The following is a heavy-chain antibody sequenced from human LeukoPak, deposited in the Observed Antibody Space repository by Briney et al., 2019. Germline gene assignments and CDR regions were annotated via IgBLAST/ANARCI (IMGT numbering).Heavy chain of an antibody. CDR3: ARSLTGYSLFDSFDI. CDR1: GFTITSYA. J-gene: IGHJ3*02. D-gene: IGHD3-9*01. CDR2: ITTHGGGT. V-gene: IGHV3-64*01. Sequence: GGSLRLSCAASGFTITSYAMHWVRQAPGTGLESVSGITTHGGGTYYARSVKGRFTISRDSSRLYLQMGSLRPEDMAIYYCARSLTGYSLFDSFDIWGQGTVVTVSS.